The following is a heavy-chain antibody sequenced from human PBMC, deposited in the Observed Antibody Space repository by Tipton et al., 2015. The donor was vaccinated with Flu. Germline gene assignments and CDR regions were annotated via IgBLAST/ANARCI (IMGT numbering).Heavy chain of an antibody. V-gene: IGHV5-51*01. CDR2: IYPGDSDT. CDR1: GYSFTSYW. J-gene: IGHJ4*02. Sequence: VQLVQSGAEVKKPGESLKISCKGSGYSFTSYWIGWVRQMPGKGLEWMGIIYPGDSDTRYSPSFQGQVTISADKSISTAYLQWSSLKASGTAMYYCVRQGSGWDKARDPFDYWGQGTLVTVSS. D-gene: IGHD6-19*01. CDR3: VRQGSGWDKARDPFDY.